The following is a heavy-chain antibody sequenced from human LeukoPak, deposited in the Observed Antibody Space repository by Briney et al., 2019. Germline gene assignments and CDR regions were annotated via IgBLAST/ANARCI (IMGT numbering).Heavy chain of an antibody. CDR2: IYASGST. J-gene: IGHJ5*02. CDR3: ARERKGGGFDP. CDR1: GGSISTYY. V-gene: IGHV4-4*07. D-gene: IGHD1-26*01. Sequence: SETLSLTCTVSGGSISTYYWSWIRQPAGKGLEWIGRIYASGSTNYNPSLKGRVTMSVDTSKNQFSLKLNSVTAADTAVYYCARERKGGGFDPWGQGTLVTVSS.